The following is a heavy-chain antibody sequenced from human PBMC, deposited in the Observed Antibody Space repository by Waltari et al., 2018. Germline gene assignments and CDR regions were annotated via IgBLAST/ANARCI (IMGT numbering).Heavy chain of an antibody. CDR2: ISYNARNI. J-gene: IGHJ6*02. CDR1: EFTFSSYA. CDR3: ARDYCDRTNCHGMDV. Sequence: QVQLVGSGGAVVFPGWSRSLPCEASEFTFSSYAMHWVRQAQGKVPEWVAVISYNARNINYIESVKGRFTISRDNSKKTLYLQMNSLRAEDTAVYYCARDYCDRTNCHGMDVWGQGTTVTVSS. D-gene: IGHD3-22*01. V-gene: IGHV3-30*04.